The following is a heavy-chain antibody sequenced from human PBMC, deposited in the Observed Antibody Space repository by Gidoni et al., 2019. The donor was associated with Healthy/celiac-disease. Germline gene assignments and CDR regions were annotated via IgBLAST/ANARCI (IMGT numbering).Heavy chain of an antibody. CDR2: FYYSGST. V-gene: IGHV4-39*01. J-gene: IGHJ5*02. D-gene: IGHD6-13*01. CDR1: GGSISSSSYY. CDR3: ARGGDSSSWYEGGWFDP. Sequence: QLQLQESGPGLVKPSETLSLPCTVPGGSISSSSYYWGWIRQPPGKGLEWIGSFYYSGSTYYNPSLKSRVTISVDTSKNQFSLKLSSVTAADTAVYYCARGGDSSSWYEGGWFDPWGQGTLVTVSS.